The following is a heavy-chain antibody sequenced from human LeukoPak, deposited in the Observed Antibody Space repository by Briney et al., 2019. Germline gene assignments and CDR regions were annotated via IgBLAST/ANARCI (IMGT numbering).Heavy chain of an antibody. Sequence: GGSLRLSCAASGFTFSTYNMNWVRQAPGKGLEWVSSITSSSSYIYYADSVKGRFTISRDNSKNTLYLQMNSLRAEDTAVYYCAKDPFFYWGQGTLVTVSS. CDR2: ITSSSSYI. D-gene: IGHD3-3*01. J-gene: IGHJ4*02. CDR3: AKDPFFY. V-gene: IGHV3-21*01. CDR1: GFTFSTYN.